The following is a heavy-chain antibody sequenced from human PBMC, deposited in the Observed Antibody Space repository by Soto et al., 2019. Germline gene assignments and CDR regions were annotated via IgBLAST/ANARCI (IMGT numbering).Heavy chain of an antibody. CDR1: GDSFSKYT. Sequence: VASVKVSCKASGDSFSKYTVNWVRQAPRQGLEWMGGTIPRFGTTNFAPTLQGRVTITADQSMNTVYMELSSLRSEDTALYYSARGRGLYKRGQSQLDSWGQGTLVTV. CDR2: TIPRFGTT. J-gene: IGHJ4*02. D-gene: IGHD2-8*01. CDR3: ARGRGLYKRGQSQLDS. V-gene: IGHV1-69*13.